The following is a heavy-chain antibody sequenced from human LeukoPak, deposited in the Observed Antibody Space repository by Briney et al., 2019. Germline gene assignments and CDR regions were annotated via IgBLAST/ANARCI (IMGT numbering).Heavy chain of an antibody. CDR2: IYHSGST. J-gene: IGHJ4*02. D-gene: IGHD3-22*01. CDR3: ARDRKWLIDY. Sequence: SETLSLTCTVSGGSISSGGYYWSWIRQHPGKGLEWIGYIYHSGSTYYNPSLKSRVTISVDTSKNQFSLKLSSVTAADTAVYYCARDRKWLIDYWGQGTLVTVSS. CDR1: GGSISSGGYY. V-gene: IGHV4-31*03.